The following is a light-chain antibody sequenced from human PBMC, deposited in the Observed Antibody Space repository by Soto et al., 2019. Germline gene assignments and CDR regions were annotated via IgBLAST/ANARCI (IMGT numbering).Light chain of an antibody. Sequence: IQMTQSPSPLSASVGDRVTITCRASQSVRTWLAWYQQKPGKAPKLLIYDASRLESGVPSRFSGSGSGTEFTLTISSLQPDDFATYYCQQYVSYRTFGQGTKVDIK. J-gene: IGKJ1*01. CDR3: QQYVSYRT. V-gene: IGKV1-5*01. CDR1: QSVRTW. CDR2: DAS.